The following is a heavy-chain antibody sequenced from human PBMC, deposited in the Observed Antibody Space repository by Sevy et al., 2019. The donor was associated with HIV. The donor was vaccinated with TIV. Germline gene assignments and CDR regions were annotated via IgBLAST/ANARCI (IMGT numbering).Heavy chain of an antibody. D-gene: IGHD3-10*01. CDR3: ASETYYYGSGSEVDDY. V-gene: IGHV4-34*01. CDR1: GGSFSGYY. Sequence: SETLSLTCAVYGGSFSGYYWSWIRQPPGKGLEWIGEINHSGSTNYNPSLKSRVTISVDTSKNQFSLKLSSVTAADTAVYYCASETYYYGSGSEVDDYWGQGTPVTVSS. CDR2: INHSGST. J-gene: IGHJ4*02.